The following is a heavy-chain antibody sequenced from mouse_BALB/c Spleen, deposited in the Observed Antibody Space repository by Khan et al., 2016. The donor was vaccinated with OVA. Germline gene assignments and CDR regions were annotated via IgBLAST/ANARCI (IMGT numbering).Heavy chain of an antibody. D-gene: IGHD2-10*01. CDR2: IWSDGST. CDR3: ARQPYYHYYVMDY. Sequence: VHLKESGPALVAPSQSLSITCTISGFSLTDYGVHWGRQPPGKGLEWLVVIWSDGSTTYNSAPKSRLSISKDNSKSQVFLKMNSLQTDDTAVYYCARQPYYHYYVMDYWGQGTSVTVSS. CDR1: GFSLTDYG. V-gene: IGHV2-6-1*01. J-gene: IGHJ4*01.